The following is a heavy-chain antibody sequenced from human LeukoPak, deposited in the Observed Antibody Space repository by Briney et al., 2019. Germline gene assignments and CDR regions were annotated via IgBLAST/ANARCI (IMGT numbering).Heavy chain of an antibody. CDR1: GFTFSGYG. D-gene: IGHD3-22*01. J-gene: IGHJ4*02. CDR2: IWYDGSKK. Sequence: GGSLRLSCAASGFTFSGYGMHWVRQAPGKGLEWVAVIWYDGSKKYYEDSVKGRFTISRDISKNTLSLQMNSLRAEDTAVYYCARDYDFHFDSWGQGTLVTVSS. V-gene: IGHV3-33*01. CDR3: ARDYDFHFDS.